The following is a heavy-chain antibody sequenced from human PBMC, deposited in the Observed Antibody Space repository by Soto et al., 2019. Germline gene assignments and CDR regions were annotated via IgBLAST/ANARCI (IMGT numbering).Heavy chain of an antibody. J-gene: IGHJ4*02. CDR1: GATYSTSA. V-gene: IGHV1-69*13. CDR3: ARGGVDVVATSAFDY. CDR2: INPILGTP. Sequence: SVKVSCKASGATYSTSAISWVRQAPGQGLEWMGGINPILGTPDYAHKLQGRVTITADESTSTVYMELGSLRSEDTALYFCARGGVDVVATSAFDYWGQGTLVTVSS. D-gene: IGHD5-12*01.